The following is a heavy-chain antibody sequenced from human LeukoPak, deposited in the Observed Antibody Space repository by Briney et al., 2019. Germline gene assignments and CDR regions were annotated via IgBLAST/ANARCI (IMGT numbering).Heavy chain of an antibody. V-gene: IGHV4-59*01. CDR1: GGSISSYY. CDR3: ARAGRYYYYGMDV. CDR2: IYYSGST. Sequence: SETLSLTCTVSGGSISSYYWSWIRQPPGKGLEWIGHIYYSGSTNYNPSLKSRVTISVDTSKNQFSLKLSSVTAADTAVYYCARAGRYYYYGMDVWGQGTTVTVSS. J-gene: IGHJ6*02.